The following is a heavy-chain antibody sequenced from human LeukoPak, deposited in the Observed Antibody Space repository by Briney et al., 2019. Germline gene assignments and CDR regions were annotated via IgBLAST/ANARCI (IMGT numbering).Heavy chain of an antibody. D-gene: IGHD3-3*01. J-gene: IGHJ4*02. Sequence: GGSLRLSCAAPGFDFSVYSMNWVRQAPGKGLEWISYITSDRNTIYYADSVRGRFTISRDNAKKSVYLELSNLRADDTAMYYCARSTEWFADYWGQGTLVTVSS. V-gene: IGHV3-48*01. CDR1: GFDFSVYS. CDR3: ARSTEWFADY. CDR2: ITSDRNTI.